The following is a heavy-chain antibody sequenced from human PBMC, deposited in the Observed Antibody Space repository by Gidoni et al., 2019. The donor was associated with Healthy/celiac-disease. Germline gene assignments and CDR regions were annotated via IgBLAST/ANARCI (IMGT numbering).Heavy chain of an antibody. D-gene: IGHD3-22*01. CDR2: IYYSGST. CDR1: GGSISSYY. J-gene: IGHJ5*02. V-gene: IGHV4-59*01. CDR3: AREGDYYDSSGYYYVGWFDP. Sequence: QVQLQESGPGLVKPSETLSLTCTVSGGSISSYYWSWIRQPPGKGLEWIGYIYYSGSTNYNPSLKSRVTISVDTSKNQFSLKLSSVTAADTAVYYCAREGDYYDSSGYYYVGWFDPWGQGTLVTVSS.